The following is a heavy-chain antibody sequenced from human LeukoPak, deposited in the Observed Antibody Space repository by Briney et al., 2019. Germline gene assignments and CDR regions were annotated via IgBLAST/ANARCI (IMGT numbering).Heavy chain of an antibody. D-gene: IGHD3-22*01. Sequence: GGSLRLSCAASGFTLSTYNMKWVRQPPRKGLEWVSSISTSSSYIYYADSVKGRFTISRDNAKNSLYLQMNSLRAEDTALYCCAKDITPLAMIVVASFDYWGQGTLVTVSS. CDR2: ISTSSSYI. CDR3: AKDITPLAMIVVASFDY. V-gene: IGHV3-21*04. CDR1: GFTLSTYN. J-gene: IGHJ4*02.